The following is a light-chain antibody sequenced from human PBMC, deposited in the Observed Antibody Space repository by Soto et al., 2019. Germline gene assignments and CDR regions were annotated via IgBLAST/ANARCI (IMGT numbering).Light chain of an antibody. J-gene: IGLJ3*02. CDR3: GTWDSSLSVGV. V-gene: IGLV1-51*02. Sequence: QSVLTQPPSVSPAPGHQVTIFCSRSSSNIGNNYVSWYQQLPGTAPKLLIFENNKRPSGIPDRFSGSKSGTSATLGITGLQTGDEADYYCGTWDSSLSVGVFGGGTQLTVL. CDR2: ENN. CDR1: SSNIGNNY.